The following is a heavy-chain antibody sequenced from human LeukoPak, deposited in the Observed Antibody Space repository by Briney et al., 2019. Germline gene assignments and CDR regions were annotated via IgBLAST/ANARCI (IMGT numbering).Heavy chain of an antibody. CDR1: GFTFSSSG. Sequence: GGSLRLSCAASGFTFSSSGMHWVRQAPGKGLEWVAVISYDGSNQYYADSVKGRFTISRDNSKNTLYLQMNSLRAEDTAVYYCAKDCSSGWSAEYFQHWGQGTLVTVSS. J-gene: IGHJ1*01. CDR2: ISYDGSNQ. CDR3: AKDCSSGWSAEYFQH. V-gene: IGHV3-30*18. D-gene: IGHD6-19*01.